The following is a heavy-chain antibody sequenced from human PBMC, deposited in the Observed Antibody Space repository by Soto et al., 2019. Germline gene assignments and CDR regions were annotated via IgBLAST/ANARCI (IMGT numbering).Heavy chain of an antibody. CDR3: AKDNYYDSSGYYYGMDV. Sequence: GGSLRLSCAASGFTFSSYGMHWVRQAPGKGLEWVAVISYDGSNKYYADSVKGRFTISRDNSKNTLYLQMNSLRAEDTAVYYCAKDNYYDSSGYYYGMDVWGQGTTVTVSS. CDR2: ISYDGSNK. V-gene: IGHV3-30*18. CDR1: GFTFSSYG. J-gene: IGHJ6*02. D-gene: IGHD3-22*01.